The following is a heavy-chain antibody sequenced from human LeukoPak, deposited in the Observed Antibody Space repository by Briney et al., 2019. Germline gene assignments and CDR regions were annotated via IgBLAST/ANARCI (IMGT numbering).Heavy chain of an antibody. D-gene: IGHD5-12*01. CDR3: ANELVATVQGVDY. CDR1: GFTFDDYA. V-gene: IGHV3-9*01. Sequence: GGSLRLSCAASGFTFDDYAMHWVRQAPGKGLEWVSGISWKSGSIGYADSVKGRFTISRDKAKNSLYLQMNSLRAEDTALYYCANELVATVQGVDYWGQGTLVTVSS. J-gene: IGHJ4*02. CDR2: ISWKSGSI.